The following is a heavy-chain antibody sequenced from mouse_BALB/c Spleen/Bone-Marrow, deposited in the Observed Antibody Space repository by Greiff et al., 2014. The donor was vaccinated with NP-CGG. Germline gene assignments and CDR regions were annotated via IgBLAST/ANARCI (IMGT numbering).Heavy chain of an antibody. V-gene: IGHV1-69*02. Sequence: QVQLQQSGAELVKPGASVKLSCKASGYTFTSYWMHWVKQRPGQGLEWIGEIDPSDSYTNYNQKFKGKATLTVDKSSSTAYMQLSSLTSEDSAVYYCARGLYGSSGYWGQGTTLTVSS. CDR3: ARGLYGSSGY. CDR1: GYTFTSYW. CDR2: IDPSDSYT. D-gene: IGHD1-3*01. J-gene: IGHJ2*01.